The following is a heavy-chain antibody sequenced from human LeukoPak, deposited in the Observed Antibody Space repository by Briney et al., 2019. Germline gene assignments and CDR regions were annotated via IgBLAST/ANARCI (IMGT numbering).Heavy chain of an antibody. CDR2: IYHSGST. D-gene: IGHD2-15*01. V-gene: IGHV4-30-2*01. CDR3: ARLGYCSGGSCYKDDAFDI. Sequence: PSQTLSLTCAVSGGSISSGGYSWSWIRQPPGKGLEWIGYIYHSGSTYYNPSLKSRVTISVDRSKNQFSLKLSSVTAADTAVYYCARLGYCSGGSCYKDDAFDIWGQGTMVTVFS. CDR1: GGSISSGGYS. J-gene: IGHJ3*02.